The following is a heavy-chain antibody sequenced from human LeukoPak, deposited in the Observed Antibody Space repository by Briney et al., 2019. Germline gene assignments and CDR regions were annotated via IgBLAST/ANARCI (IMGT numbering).Heavy chain of an antibody. V-gene: IGHV5-51*01. D-gene: IGHD3-3*01. CDR1: GYSFTSYW. Sequence: GESLKISCKGFGYSFTSYWIAWVRQMPGKGLEWMGVIYPGDSDTTYSPSFQGQVIISVDKSISTVYLQWSSLKASDTAMYYCARQKGFRYWHFDLWGRGTLATVSS. J-gene: IGHJ2*01. CDR2: IYPGDSDT. CDR3: ARQKGFRYWHFDL.